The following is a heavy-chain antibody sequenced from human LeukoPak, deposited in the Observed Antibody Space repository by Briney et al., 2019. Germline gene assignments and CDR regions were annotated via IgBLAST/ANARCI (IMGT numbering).Heavy chain of an antibody. J-gene: IGHJ4*02. Sequence: SVKVSCKASGGTFSSYAISWVRQAPGQGLEWMGRIIPIFGTANYAQTFRGRVTITTDESTSTAYMELSSLRSEDTAVYYCASGNTIGGSWIQLWLDYWGQGTLVTVSS. CDR1: GGTFSSYA. CDR2: IIPIFGTA. CDR3: ASGNTIGGSWIQLWLDY. V-gene: IGHV1-69*05. D-gene: IGHD5-18*01.